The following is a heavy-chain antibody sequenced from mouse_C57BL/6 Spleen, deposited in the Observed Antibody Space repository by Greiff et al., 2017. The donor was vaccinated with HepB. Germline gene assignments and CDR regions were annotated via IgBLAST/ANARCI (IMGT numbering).Heavy chain of an antibody. CDR2: ISDGGSYT. V-gene: IGHV5-4*03. CDR1: GFTFSSYA. D-gene: IGHD2-2*01. Sequence: EVMLVESGGGLVKPGGSLKLSCAASGFTFSSYAMSWVRQTPEKRLEWVATISDGGSYTYYPDNVKGRFTISRDNAKNNLYLQMSHLKSEDTAMYYCASSSTMVTTPFAYWGQGTLVTVSA. CDR3: ASSSTMVTTPFAY. J-gene: IGHJ3*01.